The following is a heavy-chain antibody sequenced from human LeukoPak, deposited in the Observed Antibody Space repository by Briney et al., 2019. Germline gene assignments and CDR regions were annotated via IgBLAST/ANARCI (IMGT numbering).Heavy chain of an antibody. CDR3: ARGESRRIFLRFLGSQGMDV. D-gene: IGHD3-3*01. V-gene: IGHV1-8*02. CDR2: MNPNSGNT. Sequence: ASVKVSCKASGYTFTSYGINWVRQATGQGLEWMGWMNPNSGNTGYAQKFQGRVTMTRNTSISTAYMELSSLRSEDTAVYYCARGESRRIFLRFLGSQGMDVWGQGTTVTVSS. J-gene: IGHJ6*02. CDR1: GYTFTSYG.